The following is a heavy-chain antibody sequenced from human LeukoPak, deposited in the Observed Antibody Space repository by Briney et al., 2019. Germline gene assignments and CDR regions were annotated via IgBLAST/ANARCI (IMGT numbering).Heavy chain of an antibody. Sequence: ASVKVSCKASGYTFTSYGISWVRQAPGQGLEWMGWISAYNGNTNYAQTLQGRVTMTTDTSTSTAYMELRSLRSDDTAVYYCAREAEIVVVPAAPNYYYYYGMDVWGKGTTVTVSS. D-gene: IGHD2-2*01. J-gene: IGHJ6*04. V-gene: IGHV1-18*04. CDR2: ISAYNGNT. CDR3: AREAEIVVVPAAPNYYYYYGMDV. CDR1: GYTFTSYG.